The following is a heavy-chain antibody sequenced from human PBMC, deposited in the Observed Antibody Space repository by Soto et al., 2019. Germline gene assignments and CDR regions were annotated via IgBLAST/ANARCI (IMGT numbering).Heavy chain of an antibody. J-gene: IGHJ4*02. V-gene: IGHV3-15*01. CDR3: CYDSSGYYYLDY. CDR1: GLTFSNAW. Sequence: PGGSLRLSCAASGLTFSNAWMSWVRQAPGKGLEWVGRIKSKTDGGTTDYAAPVKGRFTISRDDSKNTLYLQMNSLKTEDTAVYYCCYDSSGYYYLDYWGQGTLVTVSS. D-gene: IGHD3-22*01. CDR2: IKSKTDGGTT.